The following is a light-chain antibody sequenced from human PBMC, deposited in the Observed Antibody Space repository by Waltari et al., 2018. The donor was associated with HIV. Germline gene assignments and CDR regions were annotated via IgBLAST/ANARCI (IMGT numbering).Light chain of an antibody. Sequence: SALTQPASISGSPGQSVTISCTGINSTLHVYDSVSWYQHLPTKAHQLIIFGVSVRPSVISHRFSGSKSGNTASLNISGLQTDDEGDYYCTSYTTTSTILFGGGTKVTVL. CDR2: GVS. CDR1: NSTLHVYDS. V-gene: IGLV2-14*01. CDR3: TSYTTTSTIL. J-gene: IGLJ3*02.